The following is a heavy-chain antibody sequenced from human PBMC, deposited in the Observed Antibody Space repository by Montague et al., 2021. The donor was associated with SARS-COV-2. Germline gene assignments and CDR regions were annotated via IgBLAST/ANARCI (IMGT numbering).Heavy chain of an antibody. D-gene: IGHD3-10*01. CDR1: GGSISSYY. J-gene: IGHJ3*02. Sequence: SETLSLTCTVSGGSISSYYWSWIRQPPGKGLEWIGYIYYSGSTNYNPSLNSRVTMTVDTSKNQFSLKLSSVTAADTAVYYCARHNSERHTMVQAFDMWGQGTMVSVSS. V-gene: IGHV4-59*08. CDR3: ARHNSERHTMVQAFDM. CDR2: IYYSGST.